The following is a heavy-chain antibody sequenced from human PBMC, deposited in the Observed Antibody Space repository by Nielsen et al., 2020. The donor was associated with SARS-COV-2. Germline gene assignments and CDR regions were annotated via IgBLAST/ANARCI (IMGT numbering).Heavy chain of an antibody. D-gene: IGHD2-2*01. CDR2: IVGSGGST. V-gene: IGHV3-23*01. CDR1: GFSLNDYG. CDR3: AKTGDYFVVVPTATLDV. J-gene: IGHJ6*02. Sequence: GGSLRLSCEAFGFSLNDYGMSWVRQAPGKGLEWVSGIVGSGGSTYYADSVKGRFTVSRDNSKNTLYLQMNSLRDEDTAVYYCAKTGDYFVVVPTATLDVWGRGTTVTVSS.